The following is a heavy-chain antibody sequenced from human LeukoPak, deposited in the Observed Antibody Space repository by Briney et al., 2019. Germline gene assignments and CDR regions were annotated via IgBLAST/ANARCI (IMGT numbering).Heavy chain of an antibody. D-gene: IGHD2-2*01. CDR1: GFSFSGYG. CDR2: IRNDGSNK. J-gene: IGHJ4*02. Sequence: GGSLRLSCGASGFSFSGYGMHWVRQAPGKGLEWVAFIRNDGSNKYYADSVKGRFTVSRDNSKSTLYLQIGSLRPEDTALFYCAKDQSSFCSRSSCYALHYWGQGTLVTVSS. CDR3: AKDQSSFCSRSSCYALHY. V-gene: IGHV3-30*02.